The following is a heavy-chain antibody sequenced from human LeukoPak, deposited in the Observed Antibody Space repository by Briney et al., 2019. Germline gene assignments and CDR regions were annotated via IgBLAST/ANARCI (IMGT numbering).Heavy chain of an antibody. CDR2: INHSGST. V-gene: IGHV4-34*01. D-gene: IGHD6-19*01. Sequence: SETLSLTCAVYGGSFSGYYWSWIRQPPGKGLEWIGEINHSGSTNYNPSLKSRVTISVDTSKNQFSLKLSSVTAADTAVYYCARLRYSSGWYMGRQDYYGMDVWGQGTTVTVSS. CDR3: ARLRYSSGWYMGRQDYYGMDV. J-gene: IGHJ6*02. CDR1: GGSFSGYY.